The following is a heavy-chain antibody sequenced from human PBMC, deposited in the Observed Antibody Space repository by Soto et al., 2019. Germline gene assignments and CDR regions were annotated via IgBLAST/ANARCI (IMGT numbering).Heavy chain of an antibody. V-gene: IGHV5-51*01. Sequence: ESLTISYTCSGYSFTRYWIGWVRQMPGKGLEWMGIIYPGDSDTRYSPSFQGQVTISADKSISTAYLQRSSLKASDTAMYYCARQMNYYDSSGYYFGRYYYYYGMDVWGQGTTVTVSS. J-gene: IGHJ6*02. CDR2: IYPGDSDT. D-gene: IGHD3-22*01. CDR1: GYSFTRYW. CDR3: ARQMNYYDSSGYYFGRYYYYYGMDV.